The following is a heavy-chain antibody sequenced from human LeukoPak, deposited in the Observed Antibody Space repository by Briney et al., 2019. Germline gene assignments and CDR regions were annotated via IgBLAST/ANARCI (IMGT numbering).Heavy chain of an antibody. J-gene: IGHJ4*02. CDR1: GYTFTDYY. Sequence: ASLKVSCKASGYTFTDYYMHWVRQAPGHGLEWMGWIYPDSGGTNYAQKFQGRVTMTRDTSISTAYMGLSRLTSDDTAVYYCARGRSDYYLDSWGQGTLITVSS. V-gene: IGHV1-2*02. CDR2: IYPDSGGT. CDR3: ARGRSDYYLDS. D-gene: IGHD3-10*01.